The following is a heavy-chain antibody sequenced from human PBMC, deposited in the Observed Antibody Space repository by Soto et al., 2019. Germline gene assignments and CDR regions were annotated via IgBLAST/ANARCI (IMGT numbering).Heavy chain of an antibody. Sequence: ASVKVSCKTSGYTYSNYGITWVRQAPGQPLEWLGWISLYSDGTNYAQKFQGRVSMTTDTSTTTAYMELRSLRSDDTAVYHCARVVPGAEAWFGPWGQGTRVTVSS. CDR2: ISLYSDGT. CDR1: GYTYSNYG. D-gene: IGHD2-2*01. V-gene: IGHV1-18*01. CDR3: ARVVPGAEAWFGP. J-gene: IGHJ5*02.